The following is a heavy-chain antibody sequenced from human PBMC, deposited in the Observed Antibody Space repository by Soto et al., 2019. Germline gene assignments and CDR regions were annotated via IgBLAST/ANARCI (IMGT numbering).Heavy chain of an antibody. J-gene: IGHJ4*02. CDR2: ISWNSGSI. Sequence: EVQLVESGGGLVQPGRSLRLSCAASGFTFDDYAMHWVRQAPGKGLEWVSGISWNSGSIGYADSVKGRFTISRDNAKNSLYLQMNSLRAEDTALYYCAKDIVTYYDRRGFDYWGQGTLVTVSS. CDR1: GFTFDDYA. V-gene: IGHV3-9*01. CDR3: AKDIVTYYDRRGFDY. D-gene: IGHD3-22*01.